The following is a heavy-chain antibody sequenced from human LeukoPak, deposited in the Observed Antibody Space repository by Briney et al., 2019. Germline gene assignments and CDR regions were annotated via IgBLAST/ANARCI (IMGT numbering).Heavy chain of an antibody. J-gene: IGHJ4*02. CDR3: ARSPAWDDSSDYYFPFDY. V-gene: IGHV1-69*05. Sequence: SVKVSCKASGGTFSSYAISWVRQAPGQGLEWMGGIIPIFGTANYAQKFQGRVTITTDESTSTAYMELSSLRSEDTAVYYCARSPAWDDSSDYYFPFDYWGQGTLITVSS. CDR1: GGTFSSYA. CDR2: IIPIFGTA. D-gene: IGHD3-22*01.